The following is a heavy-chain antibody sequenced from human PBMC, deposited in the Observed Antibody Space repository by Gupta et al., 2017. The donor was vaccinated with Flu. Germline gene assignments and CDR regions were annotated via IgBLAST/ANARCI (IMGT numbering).Heavy chain of an antibody. CDR2: LSHGGSVK. V-gene: IGHV3-30*18. J-gene: IGHJ3*01. D-gene: IGHD2-21*01. Sequence: VRQGPGKGLAWGAYLSHGGSVKYITFSVKARFTVSRDSSKDMLYLQMNSLKGEDTAMYYCSKNRGDTIPSLWDGFEEWGQGTMVTVSS. CDR3: SKNRGDTIPSLWDGFEE.